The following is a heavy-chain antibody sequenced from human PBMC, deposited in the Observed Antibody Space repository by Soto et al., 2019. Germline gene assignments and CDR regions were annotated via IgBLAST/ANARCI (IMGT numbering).Heavy chain of an antibody. D-gene: IGHD3-3*01. J-gene: IGHJ4*02. CDR2: IVVGSGNT. CDR1: GFTFTSSA. Sequence: GASVKVSCKASGFTFTSSAVQWVRQARGQRLEWIGWIVVGSGNTNYAQKFQERVTITRDMSTSTAYMELSSLRSEDTAVYYCAALPGREYDFWSGYYPTLDYFDYWGQGTLVTISS. V-gene: IGHV1-58*01. CDR3: AALPGREYDFWSGYYPTLDYFDY.